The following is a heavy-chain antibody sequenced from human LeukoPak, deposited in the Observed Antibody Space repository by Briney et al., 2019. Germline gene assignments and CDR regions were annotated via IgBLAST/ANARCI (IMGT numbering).Heavy chain of an antibody. J-gene: IGHJ4*02. CDR3: AKGAYDYIEIAYFNY. V-gene: IGHV3-23*01. D-gene: IGHD5-12*01. CDR1: GFSFDNFA. Sequence: GGSLRLSCVASGFSFDNFAMNWVRQAPGKGLEWVSLIIGSSGSTFYADSVKGRFTISRDKSKNTLYLQMNSLRAEDTAVYYCAKGAYDYIEIAYFNYWGQGSLVTVSS. CDR2: IIGSSGST.